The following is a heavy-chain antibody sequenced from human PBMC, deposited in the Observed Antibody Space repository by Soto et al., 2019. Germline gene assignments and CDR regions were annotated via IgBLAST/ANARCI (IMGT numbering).Heavy chain of an antibody. V-gene: IGHV3-23*01. CDR1: GFTFSSYA. Sequence: GGSLRLSCAASGFTFSSYAMSWVRQAPGKGLEWVSAISGSGGSTYYADSVKGRFTISRDNSKNTLYLQMNSLRAEDKAVYYCARVGRYYGSESYYKGEDAFDIWGQGTLVTVSS. CDR2: ISGSGGST. J-gene: IGHJ3*02. CDR3: ARVGRYYGSESYYKGEDAFDI. D-gene: IGHD3-10*01.